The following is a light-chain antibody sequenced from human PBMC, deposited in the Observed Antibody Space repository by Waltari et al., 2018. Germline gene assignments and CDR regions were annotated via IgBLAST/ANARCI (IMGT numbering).Light chain of an antibody. Sequence: QSMLTQPPSASGTPGQRVTIPCSGSSSNLGSNPVNWYQQLPGTAPKLLIYSDNQRPSGVPDRFSGSKSGTSASLAISGLQSEDEADYYCAAWDDSLNGRVFGGGTKLTVL. CDR2: SDN. J-gene: IGLJ3*02. V-gene: IGLV1-44*01. CDR3: AAWDDSLNGRV. CDR1: SSNLGSNP.